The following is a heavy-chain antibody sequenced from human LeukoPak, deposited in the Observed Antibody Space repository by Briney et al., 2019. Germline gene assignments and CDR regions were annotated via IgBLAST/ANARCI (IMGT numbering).Heavy chain of an antibody. J-gene: IGHJ4*02. CDR2: INPNSGGT. Sequence: ASVKVSCKASGYTFTGYYMHWVRQAPGQGLEWMGRINPNSGGTNYAQEFQGRVTMTRDTSISTAYMELSRLRSDDTAVYYCARGGVVAANIDYWGQGTLVTVSS. D-gene: IGHD2-15*01. CDR3: ARGGVVAANIDY. CDR1: GYTFTGYY. V-gene: IGHV1-2*06.